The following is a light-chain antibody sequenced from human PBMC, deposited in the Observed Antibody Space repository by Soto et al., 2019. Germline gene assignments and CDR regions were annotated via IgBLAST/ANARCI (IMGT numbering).Light chain of an antibody. CDR1: SSDVGGYNY. Sequence: QSALTQPASVSGSPGQSITISCTGTSSDVGGYNYVSWYQQHPGIAPKLLIYGVTNRPSGVSTRFSGSKSGNTASLPISGLQDDDDAAYHCSSYTSASTLLYLFGTGTKVTVL. J-gene: IGLJ1*01. CDR3: SSYTSASTLLYL. CDR2: GVT. V-gene: IGLV2-14*01.